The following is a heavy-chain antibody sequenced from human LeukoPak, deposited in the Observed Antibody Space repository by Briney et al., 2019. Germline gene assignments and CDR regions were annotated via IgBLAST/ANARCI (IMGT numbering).Heavy chain of an antibody. CDR3: ARDGTRSNLDY. V-gene: IGHV1-46*01. J-gene: IGHJ4*02. CDR1: GYTFTGYY. Sequence: GASVKVSCKASGYTFTGYYMHWVRQAPGQGLEWMGITNPSGGTTNYAQKFQGRVTITADKSTSTAYMELSSLRSEDTAVYYCARDGTRSNLDYWGQGTLVTVSS. D-gene: IGHD1-1*01. CDR2: TNPSGGTT.